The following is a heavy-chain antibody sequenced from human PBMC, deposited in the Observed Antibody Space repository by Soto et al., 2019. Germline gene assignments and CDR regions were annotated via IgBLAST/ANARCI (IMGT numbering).Heavy chain of an antibody. CDR2: IYYSGST. J-gene: IGHJ4*02. CDR3: ARRYGYYFDY. Sequence: SETLSLTCTVTGGSISTFHWSWIRQPPGKGLEWIGYIYYSGSTNYNPSLKSRVTISVDTSKNQFSLKLSSVTAADTAVYYCARRYGYYFDYWGQGTLVTVSS. CDR1: GGSISTFH. D-gene: IGHD4-17*01. V-gene: IGHV4-59*08.